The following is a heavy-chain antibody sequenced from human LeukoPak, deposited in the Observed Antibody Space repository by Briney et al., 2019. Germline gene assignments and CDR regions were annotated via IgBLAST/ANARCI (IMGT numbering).Heavy chain of an antibody. CDR2: ISSVGTYE. CDR1: GFTFSNYA. J-gene: IGHJ4*02. D-gene: IGHD3-10*01. CDR3: ARDSPYYYDSGSSGPHYFDN. Sequence: PGKPLRLSCGASGFTFSNYAMHWGRQSPGKAREGVALISSVGTYEYYADSLKGRFTISTDNSQNTSYLPLNSLRAEETAVYYPARDSPYYYDSGSSGPHYFDNWGQGTLVTVSS. V-gene: IGHV3-30*01.